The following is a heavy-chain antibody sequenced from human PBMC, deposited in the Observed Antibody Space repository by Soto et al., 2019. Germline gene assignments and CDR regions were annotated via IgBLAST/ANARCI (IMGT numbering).Heavy chain of an antibody. CDR3: ARGGVVPAARGALTPNSQDYYYGMDV. D-gene: IGHD2-2*01. Sequence: EVQLVESGGGLVQPGGSLRLSCAASGFTFSSYEMNWVRQAPGKGLEWVSYISSSGSTIYYADSVKGRFTISIDNAKNFMYLQMNSLRAEDTAVYYCARGGVVPAARGALTPNSQDYYYGMDVWGQGTTVTVSS. J-gene: IGHJ6*02. CDR1: GFTFSSYE. V-gene: IGHV3-48*03. CDR2: ISSSGSTI.